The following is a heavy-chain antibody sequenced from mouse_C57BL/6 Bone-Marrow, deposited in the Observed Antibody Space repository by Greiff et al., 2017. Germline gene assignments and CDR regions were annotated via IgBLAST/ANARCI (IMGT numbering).Heavy chain of an antibody. CDR3: ARHSDGYYGRGFDY. CDR1: GFTFSSYG. V-gene: IGHV5-6*01. J-gene: IGHJ2*01. Sequence: EVKVVESGGDLVKPGGSLKLSCAASGFTFSSYGMSWVRQTPDKRLEWVATISSGGSYTYYPDSVKGRFTISRDNAKNTLYLQMSSLKSEDTAMYYCARHSDGYYGRGFDYWGQGTTLTVSS. CDR2: ISSGGSYT. D-gene: IGHD2-3*01.